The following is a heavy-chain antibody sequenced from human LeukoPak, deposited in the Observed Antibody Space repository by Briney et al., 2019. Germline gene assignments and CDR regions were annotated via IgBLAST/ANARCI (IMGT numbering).Heavy chain of an antibody. V-gene: IGHV3-7*01. Sequence: GGSLRLSCAASGFTFSTYWMSWVRQAPGKGLEWVANIKQGGSEEYYVDSVKGRFTISRDNAKNSLYLQMNSLRAEDTAVYYCARIPRTSRAYWGQGTVVTVSS. J-gene: IGHJ4*02. CDR2: IKQGGSEE. CDR1: GFTFSTYW. CDR3: ARIPRTSRAY. D-gene: IGHD2-2*01.